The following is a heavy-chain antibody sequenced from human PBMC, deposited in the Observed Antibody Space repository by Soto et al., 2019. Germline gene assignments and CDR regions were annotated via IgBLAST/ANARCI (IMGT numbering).Heavy chain of an antibody. V-gene: IGHV1-24*01. J-gene: IGHJ4*02. CDR3: TSDWDTNMTFEH. D-gene: IGHD3-16*01. CDR1: GFNRSDLS. CDR2: FDXENAEXI. Sequence: XXVKVSGRISGFNRSDLSIHCVRQTPGKALEWMGGFDXENAEXIIYSQKFQGXXTMPEDTXXDTDYMELSRLRSEDTAVYYCTSDWDTNMTFEHWGQGTLVTVSS.